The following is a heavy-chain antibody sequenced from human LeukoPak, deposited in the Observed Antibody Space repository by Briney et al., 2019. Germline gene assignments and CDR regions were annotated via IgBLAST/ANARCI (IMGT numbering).Heavy chain of an antibody. D-gene: IGHD6-19*01. J-gene: IGHJ3*02. CDR3: ARGRVSSGWYGDAFDI. V-gene: IGHV4-34*01. CDR2: INHSGST. Sequence: SETLSLTCAVYGGSFSGYYWSWIRQPPGKGLEWIGEINHSGSTNYNPSLKSRVTISVDTSKYQFSLKLSSVTAADTAVYYCARGRVSSGWYGDAFDIWGQGTMVTVSS. CDR1: GGSFSGYY.